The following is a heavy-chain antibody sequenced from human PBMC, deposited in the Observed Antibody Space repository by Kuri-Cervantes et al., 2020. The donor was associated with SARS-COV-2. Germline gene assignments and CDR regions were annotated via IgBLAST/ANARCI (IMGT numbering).Heavy chain of an antibody. D-gene: IGHD3-10*01. Sequence: SVKVSCKSSGGTFSDHAISWVRQAPGQGLEWMGGIIPILGIANYAQKFQGRVTMTTDTSTSTAYMELRSLRSDDTAVYYCARNLWSRSTPSDYWGQGTRVTVSS. V-gene: IGHV1-69*10. CDR2: IIPILGIA. J-gene: IGHJ4*02. CDR1: GGTFSDHA. CDR3: ARNLWSRSTPSDY.